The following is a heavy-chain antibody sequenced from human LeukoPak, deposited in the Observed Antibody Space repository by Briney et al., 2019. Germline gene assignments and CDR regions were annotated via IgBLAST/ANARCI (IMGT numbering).Heavy chain of an antibody. CDR1: GYTFTSYD. CDR2: MNPNSGNT. D-gene: IGHD3-3*01. J-gene: IGHJ6*03. V-gene: IGHV1-8*03. CDR3: ARGSKGYDFWSGYYWAYYYYYMDV. Sequence: ASVTVSCKASGYTFTSYDINWVRQATGQGLEWMGWMNPNSGNTGYAQKFQGRVTITRNTSISTAYMELSSLRSEDTAVYYCARGSKGYDFWSGYYWAYYYYYMDVWGKGTTVTVSS.